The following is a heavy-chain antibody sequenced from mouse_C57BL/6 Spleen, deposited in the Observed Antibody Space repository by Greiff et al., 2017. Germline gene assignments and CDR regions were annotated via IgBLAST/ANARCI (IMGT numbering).Heavy chain of an antibody. CDR3: ARRNWDGAMDY. Sequence: VQLQQSGAELARPGASVKMSCKASGYTFTSYTMHWVTQRPGQGLEWIGYINPSSGYTKSNQKFKDKATLTADKSSSTAYMQLSSLTSEDSAVYYCARRNWDGAMDYWGQGTSVTVSS. CDR2: INPSSGYT. D-gene: IGHD4-1*01. CDR1: GYTFTSYT. V-gene: IGHV1-4*01. J-gene: IGHJ4*01.